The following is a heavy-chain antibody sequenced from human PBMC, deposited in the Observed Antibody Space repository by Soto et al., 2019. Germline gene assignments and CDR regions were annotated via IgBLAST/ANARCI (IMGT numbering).Heavy chain of an antibody. J-gene: IGHJ4*02. CDR1: GYTFTSSV. CDR3: ARDRIAVAGTND. D-gene: IGHD6-19*01. V-gene: IGHV1-69*01. CDR2: IIPIFGTA. Sequence: ASVKVSCKASGYTFTSSVMNWVRQAPGQGLEWMGGIIPIFGTANYAQKFQGRVTITADESTSTAYMELSSLRSEDTAVYYCARDRIAVAGTNDWGQGTLVTVSS.